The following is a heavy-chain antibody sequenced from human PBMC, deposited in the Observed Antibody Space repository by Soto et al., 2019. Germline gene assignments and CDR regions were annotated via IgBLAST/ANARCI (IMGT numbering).Heavy chain of an antibody. D-gene: IGHD2-2*01. V-gene: IGHV4-34*01. J-gene: IGHJ6*02. Sequence: SETLSLTCAVYGGSFSGYYWSWIRQPPGKGLEWIGEINHSGSTNYNPSLKSRVTISVDTSKNQFSLKLSSVTAADTAVYYCARGEFLRCSSTSCYEENYGMDVWGQGTTVTVSS. CDR1: GGSFSGYY. CDR2: INHSGST. CDR3: ARGEFLRCSSTSCYEENYGMDV.